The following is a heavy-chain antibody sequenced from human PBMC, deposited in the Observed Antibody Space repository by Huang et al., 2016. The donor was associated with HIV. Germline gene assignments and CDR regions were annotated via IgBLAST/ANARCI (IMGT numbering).Heavy chain of an antibody. CDR3: ARPQGDKIRGIIRSYYYYYGMDV. Sequence: EVQLVESGGGLVKPGGSLRLSCAASGFTFSSYAMNWVRQAPGKGLEWVSYIGSSSSYRHYAESVKGRCTIARDEAKSSLFLQMNSLRAEDTAVYYCARPQGDKIRGIIRSYYYYYGMDVWGQGTTVTVSS. J-gene: IGHJ6*02. CDR2: IGSSSSYR. D-gene: IGHD3-10*01. V-gene: IGHV3-21*01. CDR1: GFTFSSYA.